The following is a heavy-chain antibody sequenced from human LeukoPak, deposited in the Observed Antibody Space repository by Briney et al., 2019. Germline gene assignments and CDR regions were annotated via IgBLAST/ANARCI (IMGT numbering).Heavy chain of an antibody. CDR2: ISACNGNT. Sequence: ASVEVSCKAAGSTFSSYALSWVRQAPGQGLEWMGWISACNGNTNYAQKLQGRVTMTTDTSTSTAYMELRSLRSDDTAVYYCARGYSSGWYHYYYYMDVWGKGTTVTVSS. CDR1: GSTFSSYA. D-gene: IGHD6-19*01. CDR3: ARGYSSGWYHYYYYMDV. V-gene: IGHV1-18*01. J-gene: IGHJ6*03.